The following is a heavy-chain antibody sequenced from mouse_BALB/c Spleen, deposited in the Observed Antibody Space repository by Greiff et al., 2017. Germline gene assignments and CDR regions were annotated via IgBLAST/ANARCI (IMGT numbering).Heavy chain of an antibody. J-gene: IGHJ3*01. CDR3: ARKGYYGSSYEGFAY. V-gene: IGHV1-7*01. D-gene: IGHD1-1*01. CDR2: INPSTGYT. CDR1: GYTFTSYW. Sequence: GQLQQSGAELAKPGASVKMSCKASGYTFTSYWMHWVKQRPGQGLEWIGYINPSTGYTEYNQKFKDKATLTADKSSSTAYMQLSSLTSEDSAVYYCARKGYYGSSYEGFAYWGQGTLVTVSA.